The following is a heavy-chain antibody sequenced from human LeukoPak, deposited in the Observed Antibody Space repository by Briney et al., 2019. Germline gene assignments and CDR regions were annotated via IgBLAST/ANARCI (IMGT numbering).Heavy chain of an antibody. Sequence: PSETLSLTCAVYGGSFSGYYWSWIRQPPGKGLEWIGEINHSGSTNYNPSLKSRVTISVDTSKNQFSLKLSSVTAADTAVYYCAGLHDYSNVLVDYWGQGTLVTVSS. D-gene: IGHD4-11*01. V-gene: IGHV4-34*01. CDR2: INHSGST. CDR1: GGSFSGYY. J-gene: IGHJ4*02. CDR3: AGLHDYSNVLVDY.